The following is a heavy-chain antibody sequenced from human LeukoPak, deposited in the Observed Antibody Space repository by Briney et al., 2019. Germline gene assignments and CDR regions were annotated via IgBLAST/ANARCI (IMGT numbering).Heavy chain of an antibody. V-gene: IGHV4-34*01. D-gene: IGHD6-19*01. J-gene: IGHJ6*03. CDR2: SSHSGST. Sequence: PSETLSLTCAVYGGSFSGYYWSWIRQPPGKGLGWVGESSHSGSTNYNPSLKSRGTISVDTSKSQFSLKLSSVTAADTAVYSCAREAVAGTWGYYYYYMDVWGKGTTVTISS. CDR1: GGSFSGYY. CDR3: AREAVAGTWGYYYYYMDV.